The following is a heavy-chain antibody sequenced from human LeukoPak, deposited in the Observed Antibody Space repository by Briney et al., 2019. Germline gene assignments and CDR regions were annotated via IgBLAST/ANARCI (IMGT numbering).Heavy chain of an antibody. CDR2: INAGNGNT. Sequence: ASVKVSCKASEYTFTDYAINWVRQAPGQRLEWMGWINAGNGNTRYSQRFQGRVTITRDTSASTAYMEVSSLTSEDTAVYYCARGRWSATTASYYLDFWGQGTLVTVSS. D-gene: IGHD5-24*01. CDR1: EYTFTDYA. J-gene: IGHJ4*02. V-gene: IGHV1-3*01. CDR3: ARGRWSATTASYYLDF.